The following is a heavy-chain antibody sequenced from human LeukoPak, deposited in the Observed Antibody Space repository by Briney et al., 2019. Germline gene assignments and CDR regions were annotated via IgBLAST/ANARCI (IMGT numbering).Heavy chain of an antibody. D-gene: IGHD2-21*02. V-gene: IGHV3-30*02. Sequence: GGSLRLSCAASGFTFSNYGIHWVRQAPGKGLEWVAFIYYDGSSKYYADSVKGRFTISRDNSKSTVYLQMNSLRGEDTAVYYCAKSHHVTAIDYWGQGTLVTVSS. CDR1: GFTFSNYG. CDR2: IYYDGSSK. J-gene: IGHJ4*02. CDR3: AKSHHVTAIDY.